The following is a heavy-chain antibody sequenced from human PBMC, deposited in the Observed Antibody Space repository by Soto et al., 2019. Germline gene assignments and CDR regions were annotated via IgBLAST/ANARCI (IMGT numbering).Heavy chain of an antibody. J-gene: IGHJ6*03. CDR1: GYSFSSYC. V-gene: IGHV5-51*01. D-gene: IGHD3-9*01. CDR3: ARHVEYYDILTGSTPYYYYYMDV. Sequence: GESLKISCKGSGYSFSSYCIGWVRQMPGKGLEWMGIIYPGDSDTRYSPSFQGQVTISADKSINTAYLQWSSLKASDTAMYYCARHVEYYDILTGSTPYYYYYMDVWGKGTTVTVSS. CDR2: IYPGDSDT.